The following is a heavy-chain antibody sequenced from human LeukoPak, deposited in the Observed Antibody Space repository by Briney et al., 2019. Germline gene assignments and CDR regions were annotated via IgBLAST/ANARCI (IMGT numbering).Heavy chain of an antibody. Sequence: SETLSLTCTVSSGSIISGDYYWSWIRQPPGKGLEWIGYIYYSGSTYYSPSLKSRLTISVDTSKNQFSLKLSSVTAADTAVYYCARVDRVLRYFDWFANWFDPWGQGTLVTVSS. D-gene: IGHD3-9*01. CDR1: SGSIISGDYY. J-gene: IGHJ5*02. CDR2: IYYSGST. CDR3: ARVDRVLRYFDWFANWFDP. V-gene: IGHV4-30-4*01.